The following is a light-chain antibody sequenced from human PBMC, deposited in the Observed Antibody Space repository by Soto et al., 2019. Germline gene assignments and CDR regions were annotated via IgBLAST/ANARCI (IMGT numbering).Light chain of an antibody. CDR3: QQYGSSPFT. CDR1: QSVSSSN. Sequence: EIVLTQSPGTLSLSPGERATLSCRASQSVSSSNLAWYQQKPGQAPRLLIYGASSRATGIPDRFSGSGSGADFTLTISRLEPEEFAAYYCQQYGSSPFTFGPGTKVDI. CDR2: GAS. J-gene: IGKJ3*01. V-gene: IGKV3-20*01.